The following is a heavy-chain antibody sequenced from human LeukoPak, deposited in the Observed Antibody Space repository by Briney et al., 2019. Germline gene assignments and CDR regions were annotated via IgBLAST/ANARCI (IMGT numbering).Heavy chain of an antibody. CDR3: AKGGSSWYPHAFDI. CDR1: GFTFSINA. CDR2: ISGSGGST. V-gene: IGHV3-23*01. D-gene: IGHD6-13*01. J-gene: IGHJ3*02. Sequence: GGSLRLSCAASGFTFSINAMSWVRQAPGKGRGWVSSISGSGGSTYYADCVKGRFTISRDNSKNTVYLQMNSLRGEDTAIYYCAKGGSSWYPHAFDIWGQGTMVTVSS.